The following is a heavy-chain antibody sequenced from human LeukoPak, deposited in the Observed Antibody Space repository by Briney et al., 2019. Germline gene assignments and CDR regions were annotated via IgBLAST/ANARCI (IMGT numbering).Heavy chain of an antibody. V-gene: IGHV3-7*01. CDR2: IKQDGSEQ. Sequence: QSGGSLRLSCAASGFTFSTYWMSWVRQAPGKGLEWVANIKQDGSEQYYVDSVKGRFTISRDNAKNSLYLQMNSLRAEDTAVYYCARSRTTVTYYFDYWGQGTLVTVSS. J-gene: IGHJ4*02. D-gene: IGHD4-17*01. CDR3: ARSRTTVTYYFDY. CDR1: GFTFSTYW.